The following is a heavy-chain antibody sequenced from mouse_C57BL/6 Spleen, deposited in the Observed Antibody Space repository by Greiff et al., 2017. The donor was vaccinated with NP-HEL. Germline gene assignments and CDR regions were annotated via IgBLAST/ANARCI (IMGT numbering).Heavy chain of an antibody. CDR3: ARNSPLYYYAMDY. V-gene: IGHV5-17*01. Sequence: EVQLVESGGGLVKPGGSLKLSCAASGFTFSDYGMHWVRQAPEKGLEWVAYISSGSSTIYYADTVKGRSTISRDNATNTLFLQMTSLRSEDTAMYYCARNSPLYYYAMDYWGQGTSVTVAS. CDR2: ISSGSSTI. D-gene: IGHD1-1*01. J-gene: IGHJ4*01. CDR1: GFTFSDYG.